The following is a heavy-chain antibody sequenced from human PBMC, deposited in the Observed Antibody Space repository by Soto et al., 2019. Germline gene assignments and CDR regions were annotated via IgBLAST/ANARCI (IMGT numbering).Heavy chain of an antibody. V-gene: IGHV1-18*01. J-gene: IGHJ4*02. D-gene: IGHD3-9*01. CDR3: AGAPVLRYFDSLSY. CDR2: ISAYNGNT. CDR1: GYTFTSYG. Sequence: QVQLVQSGAEVKKPGASVKVSCKASGYTFTSYGISWVRQAPGQGLEWMGWISAYNGNTNYAQKLQGRVTMTTDTSRSTADMELRSLRSDDTAVYYCAGAPVLRYFDSLSYWGQGALVTVSS.